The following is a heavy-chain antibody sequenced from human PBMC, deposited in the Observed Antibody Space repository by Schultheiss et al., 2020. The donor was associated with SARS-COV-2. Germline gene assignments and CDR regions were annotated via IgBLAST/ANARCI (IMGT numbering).Heavy chain of an antibody. CDR2: IYYSGST. J-gene: IGHJ6*02. CDR3: ARDSSDITIFGVVLRYGMDV. Sequence: SQTLSLTCTVSGGSISSSSYYWGWIRQPPGKGLEWIGSIYYSGSTYYNPSLKSRVTISVDTSKNQFSLKLSSVTAADTAVYYCARDSSDITIFGVVLRYGMDVWGQGTTVTVSS. V-gene: IGHV4-39*07. CDR1: GGSISSSSYY. D-gene: IGHD3-3*01.